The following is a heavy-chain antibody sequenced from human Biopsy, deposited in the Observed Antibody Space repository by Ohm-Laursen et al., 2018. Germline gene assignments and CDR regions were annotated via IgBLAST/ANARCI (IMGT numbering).Heavy chain of an antibody. D-gene: IGHD2-21*02. CDR2: INPSGRYP. V-gene: IGHV1-46*02. Sequence: SVKVSCKASGYAFHTYYMHWVRQAPGQGLEWLGYINPSGRYPRNAQSFQGRVTMTRDTSTSTVYMELSGLTSDDTAVYYCARPRGTATAIADGLDYWGQGTLVTVSS. CDR3: ARPRGTATAIADGLDY. J-gene: IGHJ4*02. CDR1: GYAFHTYY.